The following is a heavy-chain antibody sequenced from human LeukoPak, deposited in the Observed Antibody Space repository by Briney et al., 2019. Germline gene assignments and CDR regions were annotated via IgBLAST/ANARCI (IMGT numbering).Heavy chain of an antibody. Sequence: PGGSLRLSCAASGFTFSSYWMSWVRQAPGKGPEWVANIKQEGSEKYYVDSVKGRFTISRDNAKNSLYLQMNSLRAEDTAVYYCARDGETTMIVVVTNSFDYWGQGTLVTVSS. V-gene: IGHV3-7*01. J-gene: IGHJ4*02. CDR3: ARDGETTMIVVVTNSFDY. CDR1: GFTFSSYW. D-gene: IGHD3-22*01. CDR2: IKQEGSEK.